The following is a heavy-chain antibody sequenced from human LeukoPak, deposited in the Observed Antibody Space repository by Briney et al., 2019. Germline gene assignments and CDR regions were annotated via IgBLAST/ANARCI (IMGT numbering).Heavy chain of an antibody. Sequence: GASVKVSCKTSGGTFSSDAISWVRQAPGQGLEWMGRTIPILDIVNYAQKFQGRVTITADKSTSTVYMELKSLRSEDTAVYYCAGDAAYYGSGSSPVKWFDPWGQGTLVTVS. CDR3: AGDAAYYGSGSSPVKWFDP. J-gene: IGHJ5*02. CDR2: TIPILDIV. D-gene: IGHD3-10*01. V-gene: IGHV1-69*04. CDR1: GGTFSSDA.